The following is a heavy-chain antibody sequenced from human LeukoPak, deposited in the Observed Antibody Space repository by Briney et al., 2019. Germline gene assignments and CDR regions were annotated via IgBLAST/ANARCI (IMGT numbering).Heavy chain of an antibody. CDR2: IYYTGST. Sequence: SETLSLTCTVSGGSISSYYWSWIRQPPGKGLEWIGYIYYTGSTNYNPSLKSRVTISVDTSKNQFSLKLSSVTAADTAVYYCARATGFYYFDYWGQGTLVTVSS. D-gene: IGHD1-1*01. V-gene: IGHV4-59*01. CDR1: GGSISSYY. J-gene: IGHJ4*02. CDR3: ARATGFYYFDY.